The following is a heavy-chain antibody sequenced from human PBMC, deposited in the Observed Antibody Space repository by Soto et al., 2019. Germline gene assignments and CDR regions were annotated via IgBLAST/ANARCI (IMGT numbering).Heavy chain of an antibody. Sequence: EVQLVESGGGLVQPGGSLRLSCAASGFNFRTYWMSWVRQAPGKGLEWVANIKEDGSDKYYVDSVNGRLTVSRDNAKNLLYLQLNSLRAEDTAVYYCAREGFSYGPKGAVFDHWGQGSLVTVSS. CDR1: GFNFRTYW. CDR2: IKEDGSDK. J-gene: IGHJ4*02. CDR3: AREGFSYGPKGAVFDH. D-gene: IGHD5-18*01. V-gene: IGHV3-7*03.